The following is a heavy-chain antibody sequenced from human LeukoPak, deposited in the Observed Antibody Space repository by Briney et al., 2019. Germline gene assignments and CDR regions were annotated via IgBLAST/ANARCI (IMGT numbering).Heavy chain of an antibody. CDR3: TTDRPLPFLYYGSGTYQESREHPDRKNYYYGMDV. Sequence: GGSLRLSCAASGFTVSSNYMSWVRQAPGKGLEWVSVIYIGGSTYYADSVKGRFTISRDNSKNTLYLQMNSLRAEDTAVYYCTTDRPLPFLYYGSGTYQESREHPDRKNYYYGMDVWGQGTTVTVSS. V-gene: IGHV3-53*01. CDR1: GFTVSSNY. J-gene: IGHJ6*02. CDR2: IYIGGST. D-gene: IGHD3-10*01.